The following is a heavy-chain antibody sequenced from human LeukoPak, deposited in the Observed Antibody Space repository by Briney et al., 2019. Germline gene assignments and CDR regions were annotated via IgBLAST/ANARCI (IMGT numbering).Heavy chain of an antibody. CDR2: IYYSGST. V-gene: IGHV4-59*01. Sequence: SETLSLTCTVSGGSISSYYWSWIRQPPGKGLEWIGYIYYSGSTNYNPSLKSRVTISVDTSKNQFSLKLSSVTAADTAVYYCARKYSSSSYFDYWGQGTLVTVPS. D-gene: IGHD6-6*01. J-gene: IGHJ4*02. CDR3: ARKYSSSSYFDY. CDR1: GGSISSYY.